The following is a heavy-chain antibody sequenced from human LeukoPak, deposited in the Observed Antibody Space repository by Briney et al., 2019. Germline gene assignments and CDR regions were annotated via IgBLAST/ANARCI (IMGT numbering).Heavy chain of an antibody. CDR1: GGSISSSSYY. CDR2: IYYSGST. CDR3: AIYTVVTAAFDI. V-gene: IGHV4-39*01. J-gene: IGHJ3*02. D-gene: IGHD2-21*02. Sequence: SETLSLTCTVSGGSISSSSYYWGWIRQPPGKGLEWVGSIYYSGSTYYNPSLKSRVTISVDTSKNQFSLKLSSVTAADTAVYYCAIYTVVTAAFDIWGQGTMVTVSS.